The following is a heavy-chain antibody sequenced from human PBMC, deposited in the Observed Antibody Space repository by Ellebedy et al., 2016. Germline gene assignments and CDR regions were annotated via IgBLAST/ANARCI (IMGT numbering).Heavy chain of an antibody. V-gene: IGHV3-30-3*01. CDR2: ISYDGSNK. Sequence: GESLKISCAASGFTFSSYAMHWVRQAPGKGLEWVAVISYDGSNKYYADSVKGRFTISRDNSKNTLYLQMNSLRAEDTAVYYCARDRAGANYDILTGYYLYYYGMDVWGQGTTVTVSS. CDR1: GFTFSSYA. D-gene: IGHD3-9*01. J-gene: IGHJ6*02. CDR3: ARDRAGANYDILTGYYLYYYGMDV.